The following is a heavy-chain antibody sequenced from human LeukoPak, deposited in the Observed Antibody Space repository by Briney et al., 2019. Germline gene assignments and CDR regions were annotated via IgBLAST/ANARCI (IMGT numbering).Heavy chain of an antibody. J-gene: IGHJ2*01. CDR3: ARTLGGNNVDRATGFDL. Sequence: ASVKVSCKASGYTFPANYMHWVRQAPGQGLEWIGIINPSGGSASYAQEFQGRVTMTRDTSTSTVYLELSSLRSGDTAVYYCARTLGGNNVDRATGFDLWGRGTLVTVSS. D-gene: IGHD5-24*01. CDR2: INPSGGSA. V-gene: IGHV1-46*01. CDR1: GYTFPANY.